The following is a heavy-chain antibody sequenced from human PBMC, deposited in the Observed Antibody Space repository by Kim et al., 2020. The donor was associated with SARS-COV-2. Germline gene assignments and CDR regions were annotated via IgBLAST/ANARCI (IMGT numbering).Heavy chain of an antibody. Sequence: YAESRKGRFTISRDKSKKTLYLQMNSLRAEDTAVYYCAKFPVGATEFDYWGQGTLVTVSS. D-gene: IGHD1-26*01. J-gene: IGHJ4*02. CDR3: AKFPVGATEFDY. V-gene: IGHV3-23*01.